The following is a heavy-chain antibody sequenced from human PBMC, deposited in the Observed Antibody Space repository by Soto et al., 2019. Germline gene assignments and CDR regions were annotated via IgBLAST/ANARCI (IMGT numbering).Heavy chain of an antibody. CDR2: ISGSDGST. D-gene: IGHD6-13*01. CDR3: ARRSSSWYFDY. J-gene: IGHJ4*02. Sequence: EVQLLESGGGLVQPGGSLRLSCAASGFTFSSYAMNWVRQAAGKGLEWVSVISGSDGSTYYADSVKGPFTICIDNSKNTLNLQMNSLRAEDTAVYYCARRSSSWYFDYWGQVTLVTVSS. CDR1: GFTFSSYA. V-gene: IGHV3-23*01.